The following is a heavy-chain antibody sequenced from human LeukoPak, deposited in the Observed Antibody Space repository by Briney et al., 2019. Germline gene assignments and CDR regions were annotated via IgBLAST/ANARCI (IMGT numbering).Heavy chain of an antibody. CDR3: ASRYYGSGSYYKGLSRGYYFDY. V-gene: IGHV4-34*01. CDR2: INHSGST. D-gene: IGHD3-10*01. CDR1: GGSFSSYY. Sequence: SETLSLTCAVYGGSFSSYYWSWIRRPPGKGLEWIGEINHSGSTNYNPSLKSRVTISVDTSKNQFSLKLSSVTAADTAVYYCASRYYGSGSYYKGLSRGYYFDYWGQGTLVTVSS. J-gene: IGHJ4*02.